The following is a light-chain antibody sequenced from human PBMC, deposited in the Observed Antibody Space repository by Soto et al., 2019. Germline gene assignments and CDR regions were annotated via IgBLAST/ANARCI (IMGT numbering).Light chain of an antibody. Sequence: QSALTQPASVSGSPGQSITISCTGTSSDVGSYNYVSWYLQYPGKAPKLIIYEVSNRPSGVSNRFSGSKSGNTASLTISGLQAEDDADYFCSSYSASSTPVFGTGTKLTVL. V-gene: IGLV2-14*01. J-gene: IGLJ1*01. CDR2: EVS. CDR1: SSDVGSYNY. CDR3: SSYSASSTPV.